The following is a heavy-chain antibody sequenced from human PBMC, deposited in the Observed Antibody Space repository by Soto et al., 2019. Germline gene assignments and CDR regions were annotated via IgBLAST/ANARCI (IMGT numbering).Heavy chain of an antibody. CDR1: GYTFTDHN. D-gene: IGHD1-26*01. CDR3: ARHRLTSGSDSFDY. Sequence: ASVKVSCKASGYTFTDHNLHWVRQAPGQGLEWMGSINPRNGDTFTAQKFQARVTMTRDASITTVYMELIGLTSPDTAVYYCARHRLTSGSDSFDYWGQGTLVTVSS. V-gene: IGHV1-2*02. CDR2: INPRNGDT. J-gene: IGHJ4*02.